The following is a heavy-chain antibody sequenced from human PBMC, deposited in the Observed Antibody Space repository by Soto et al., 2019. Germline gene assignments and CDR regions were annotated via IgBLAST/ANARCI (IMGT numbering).Heavy chain of an antibody. Sequence: SETLSLTCAVYVGSFSGYYWSWVRQPPGKGLEWIGEINHSGSTNYNPSLKSRVTISVDTSKNQFSLKLSSVTAADTAVYYCARLNYYYGMDVWGQGTTVTVSS. V-gene: IGHV4-34*01. CDR2: INHSGST. CDR1: VGSFSGYY. J-gene: IGHJ6*02. CDR3: ARLNYYYGMDV.